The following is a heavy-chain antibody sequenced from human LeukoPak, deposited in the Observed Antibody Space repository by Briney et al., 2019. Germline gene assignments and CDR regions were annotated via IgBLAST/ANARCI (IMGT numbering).Heavy chain of an antibody. Sequence: SQTLSLTCAISGDSLSSNSAAWNWISQSPSRGLEWLGRRYYTSKWNNDYAVSVKSRIIINPDTSKNQFSLQLNSVTPEDTAVYYCARGTTAFDIWGQGTMVTVSS. J-gene: IGHJ3*02. D-gene: IGHD1-7*01. CDR1: GDSLSSNSAA. CDR2: RYYTSKWNN. CDR3: ARGTTAFDI. V-gene: IGHV6-1*01.